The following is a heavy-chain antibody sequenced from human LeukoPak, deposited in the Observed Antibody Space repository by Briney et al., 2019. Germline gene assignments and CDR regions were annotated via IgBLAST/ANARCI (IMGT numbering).Heavy chain of an antibody. Sequence: GGSLRLSCAASGFTFRTYSMNWVRQAPGKGLEWVSSISSSTTYIYYADSVEGRFTISRDNTKNSLYLQMNSLRAEDTAVHYCAAGYTSGWYGDYWGQGTLVTVSS. D-gene: IGHD6-19*01. CDR3: AAGYTSGWYGDY. J-gene: IGHJ4*02. CDR2: ISSSTTYI. CDR1: GFTFRTYS. V-gene: IGHV3-21*01.